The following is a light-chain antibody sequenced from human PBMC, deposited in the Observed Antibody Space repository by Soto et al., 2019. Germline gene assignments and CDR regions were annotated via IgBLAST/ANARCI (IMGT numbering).Light chain of an antibody. V-gene: IGLV2-14*01. Sequence: QSALTQPASVSGSPGQSITISCTGSSGDIGDYKYVSRYKQHPGKAPKLMIYDVSNRPSGVSNRFSASKSGNTASLTISGLQAEDEADYYCSSYTSTNFVIFGGGTKLTVL. CDR2: DVS. J-gene: IGLJ2*01. CDR1: SGDIGDYKY. CDR3: SSYTSTNFVI.